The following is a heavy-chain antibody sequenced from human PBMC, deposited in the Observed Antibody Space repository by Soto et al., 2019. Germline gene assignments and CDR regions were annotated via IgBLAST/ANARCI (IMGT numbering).Heavy chain of an antibody. CDR3: AIGVGSYSSSWYGTFDY. D-gene: IGHD6-13*01. J-gene: IGHJ4*02. CDR2: IIPIFGTA. Sequence: SVKLTCKASAGTFSSYSISWVRQAPGQGLEWMGGIIPIFGTANYAQKFQGRVTITADESTSTAYMELSSLRSEDTAVYYCAIGVGSYSSSWYGTFDYRGQGTLVTGSS. V-gene: IGHV1-69*13. CDR1: AGTFSSYS.